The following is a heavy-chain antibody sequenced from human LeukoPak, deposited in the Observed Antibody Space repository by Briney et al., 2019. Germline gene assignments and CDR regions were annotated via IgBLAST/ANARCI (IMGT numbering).Heavy chain of an antibody. J-gene: IGHJ5*02. CDR2: INPSNGAT. D-gene: IGHD3-22*01. CDR1: GYTFTGYY. V-gene: IGHV1-2*02. Sequence: ASVKVSCKASGYTFTGYYIRWVRQAPGQGLEWMGWINPSNGATRYAQKFQGRVTMTRDTSISTAYVELSSLRSDDTAVYYCARGGDSSGSYSSQGDLWGQGTLVTVSS. CDR3: ARGGDSSGSYSSQGDL.